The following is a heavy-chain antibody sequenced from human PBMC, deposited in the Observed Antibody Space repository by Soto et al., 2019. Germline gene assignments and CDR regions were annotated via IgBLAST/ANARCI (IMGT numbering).Heavy chain of an antibody. CDR1: VFTFFNYA. CDR2: IGGTFNNI. V-gene: IGHV3-23*01. J-gene: IGHJ4*02. CDR3: AKVKPGIKTSIVYSES. Sequence: VGSLILSCSSFVFTFFNYAISLFFQAPVNWLQWVSSIGGTFNNIYYAYSVKFRFIISRYKSKNTLYLQMNSLRAEDRSVYYCAKVKPGIKTSIVYSESWGQGNMV. D-gene: IGHD1-20*01.